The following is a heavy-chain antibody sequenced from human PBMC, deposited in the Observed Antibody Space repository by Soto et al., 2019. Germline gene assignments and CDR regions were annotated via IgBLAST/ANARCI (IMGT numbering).Heavy chain of an antibody. CDR1: GYTFTRYG. J-gene: IGHJ6*02. V-gene: IGHV1-18*01. Sequence: GASVKVSCKASGYTFTRYGISWARQAPGQGLEWMGWISGYNGDANYAQRFQGRVSMTIDTSTTTAYMELRTLTPDDTAVYYCAKNGQPPYYYYGLDVWGQGTTVTVSS. CDR2: ISGYNGDA. D-gene: IGHD2-8*01. CDR3: AKNGQPPYYYYGLDV.